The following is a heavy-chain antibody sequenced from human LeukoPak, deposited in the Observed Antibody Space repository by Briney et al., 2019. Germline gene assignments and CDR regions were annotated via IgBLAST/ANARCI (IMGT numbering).Heavy chain of an antibody. Sequence: GGSLRLSCVASGFSFSKYGMHWVRQAPGKGLEWVAVMSYDGSHKYYADSVKGRFTISRDNSKNTVYLEMNSLRGEDTAVYYCAKGYDYGDYWGRGTLVTVSS. V-gene: IGHV3-30*18. J-gene: IGHJ4*02. CDR2: MSYDGSHK. CDR3: AKGYDYGDY. CDR1: GFSFSKYG. D-gene: IGHD4/OR15-4a*01.